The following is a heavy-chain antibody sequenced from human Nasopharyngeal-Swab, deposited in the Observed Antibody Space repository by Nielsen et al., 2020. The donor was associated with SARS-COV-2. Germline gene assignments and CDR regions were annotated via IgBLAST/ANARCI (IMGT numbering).Heavy chain of an antibody. CDR1: GFSFSSYG. CDR3: AKEGGGSGIDY. D-gene: IGHD3-10*01. CDR2: ISYDGSNK. J-gene: IGHJ4*02. V-gene: IGHV3-30*18. Sequence: CAASGFSFSSYGMHWVRQAPGKGLEWVAVISYDGSNKYYADSVKGRFTISRDNSKNTLYLQMNSLRAEDTAVYYCAKEGGGSGIDYWGQGTLVTVSS.